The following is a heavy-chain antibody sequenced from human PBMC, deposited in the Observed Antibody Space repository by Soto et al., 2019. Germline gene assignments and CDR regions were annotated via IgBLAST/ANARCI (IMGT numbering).Heavy chain of an antibody. CDR1: GGSISSSSYY. Sequence: SETLSLTCTVSGGSISSSSYYWGWIRQPPGKGLEWIGSIFYSGSTYYNPSLKSRVTISVDTSKNQFSLKLSSVTAADTAVYYCARGPSGDKVDYWGQGIQVTVSS. V-gene: IGHV4-39*01. CDR2: IFYSGST. CDR3: ARGPSGDKVDY. J-gene: IGHJ4*02. D-gene: IGHD7-27*01.